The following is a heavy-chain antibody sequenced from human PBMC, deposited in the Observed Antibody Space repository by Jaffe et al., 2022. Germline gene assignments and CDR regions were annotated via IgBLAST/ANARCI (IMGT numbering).Heavy chain of an antibody. CDR3: AKDRTRVWRYFDY. J-gene: IGHJ4*02. CDR2: ISWNSGSI. Sequence: EVQLVESGGGLVQPGRSLRLSCAASGFTFDDYAMHWVRQAPGKGLEWVSGISWNSGSIGYADSVKGRFTISRDNAKNSLYLQMNSLRAEDTALYYCAKDRTRVWRYFDYWGQGTLVTVSS. V-gene: IGHV3-9*01. CDR1: GFTFDDYA. D-gene: IGHD6-13*01.